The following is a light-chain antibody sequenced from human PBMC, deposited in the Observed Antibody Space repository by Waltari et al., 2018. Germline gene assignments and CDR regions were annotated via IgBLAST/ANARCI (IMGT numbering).Light chain of an antibody. CDR2: DAS. CDR3: QHRFNWPLT. Sequence: EIVLTQSPATLSLSPGDGATLSCRASQSVSTYLAWYQEKPGQAPRLLIYDASNRATGIPARFSGSGSGTDFTLTISGLETEDSAVYYCQHRFNWPLTFGGGTKVEIK. J-gene: IGKJ4*01. V-gene: IGKV3-11*01. CDR1: QSVSTY.